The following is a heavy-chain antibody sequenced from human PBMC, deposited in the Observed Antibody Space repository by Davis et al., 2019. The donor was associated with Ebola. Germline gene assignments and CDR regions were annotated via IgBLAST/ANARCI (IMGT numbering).Heavy chain of an antibody. Sequence: MPSETLSLTCSVSGASISSYYWSWIRQAPGKGLEWIGFRYNSGSTNHNPSLQSRVIISIDTANKQISLKLSSVTAADTAVYYCARGRLLEWPPTFYGLDVWGKGTT. J-gene: IGHJ6*04. CDR2: RYNSGST. CDR1: GASISSYY. CDR3: ARGRLLEWPPTFYGLDV. D-gene: IGHD3-3*01. V-gene: IGHV4-59*01.